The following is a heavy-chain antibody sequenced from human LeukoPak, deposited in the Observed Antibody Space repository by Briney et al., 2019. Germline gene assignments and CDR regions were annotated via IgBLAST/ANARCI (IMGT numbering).Heavy chain of an antibody. V-gene: IGHV5-51*01. D-gene: IGHD2-15*01. Sequence: GESLKISCKGSGYRFPTYWIGWVRRMPGKGLEWMGIIYPDDSDTRYSPSFEGQVTFSADKSISTAYLQWSSLKASDTAMYYCVRLKEYCSGGGCYSGGDYFDYWGQGTLVTVSS. J-gene: IGHJ4*02. CDR1: GYRFPTYW. CDR3: VRLKEYCSGGGCYSGGDYFDY. CDR2: IYPDDSDT.